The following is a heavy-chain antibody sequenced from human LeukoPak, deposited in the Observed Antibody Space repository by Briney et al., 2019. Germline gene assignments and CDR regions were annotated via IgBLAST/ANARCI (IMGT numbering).Heavy chain of an antibody. Sequence: GGSLRLSCAASGFTFSSYAMSWVRQAPGKGLEWVSAISGSGGSTYYADSVKGRFTISRDNSKNTLYLQMNSLRAEDTAVYYCAKVADSSGFYYDAFDIWGQGTMVTVSS. CDR1: GFTFSSYA. CDR2: ISGSGGST. D-gene: IGHD3-22*01. J-gene: IGHJ3*02. V-gene: IGHV3-23*01. CDR3: AKVADSSGFYYDAFDI.